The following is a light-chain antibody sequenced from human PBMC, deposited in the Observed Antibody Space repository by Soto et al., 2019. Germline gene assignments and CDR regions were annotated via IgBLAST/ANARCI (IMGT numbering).Light chain of an antibody. V-gene: IGKV3-20*01. CDR2: GAS. J-gene: IGKJ2*01. CDR1: QSIYINY. CDR3: QKYGSSPYT. Sequence: EIVLTQSPGTLSLSPGERATLSCRASQSIYINYLAWYQHKPGQAPRLLISGASTRATGIPDRFSGSGSGTDFTLTISRLDPEDFAVYFCQKYGSSPYTFGQGTNVEIK.